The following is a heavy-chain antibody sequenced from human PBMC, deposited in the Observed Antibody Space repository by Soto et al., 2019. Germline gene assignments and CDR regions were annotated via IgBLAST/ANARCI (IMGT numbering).Heavy chain of an antibody. D-gene: IGHD4-4*01. J-gene: IGHJ4*02. Sequence: GGSLRLSCAASGFTFDDYAMHWVRQAPGKGLEWVSGISWNSGSIGYADSVKGRFTISRDNAKNSLYLQMNSLRAEDTALYYCAKGKVTSFDYWGQGTLVTVSS. CDR2: ISWNSGSI. CDR1: GFTFDDYA. CDR3: AKGKVTSFDY. V-gene: IGHV3-9*01.